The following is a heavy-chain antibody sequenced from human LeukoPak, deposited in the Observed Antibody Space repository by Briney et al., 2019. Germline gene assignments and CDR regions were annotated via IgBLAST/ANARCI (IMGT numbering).Heavy chain of an antibody. CDR3: VKSASTWYLFDY. D-gene: IGHD6-13*01. J-gene: IGHJ4*02. Sequence: PGGSLRLSCSASGFTFSGYAMHCVRQAPGKGLEYVSAIISNGESTYYSDSVKDRFTISRDNSKNTLYLQMGSLRPEDTAVYYCVKSASTWYLFDYWGQGTLVTVSS. V-gene: IGHV3-64*03. CDR2: IISNGEST. CDR1: GFTFSGYA.